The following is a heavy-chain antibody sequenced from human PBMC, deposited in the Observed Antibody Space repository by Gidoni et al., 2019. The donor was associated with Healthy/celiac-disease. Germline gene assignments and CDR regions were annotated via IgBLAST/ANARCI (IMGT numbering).Heavy chain of an antibody. CDR3: ARLTSVLLWFGENY. D-gene: IGHD3-10*01. V-gene: IGHV4-39*01. J-gene: IGHJ4*02. CDR1: GGSISSSSYY. Sequence: QLQLQESGPGLVKPSETLSLTCTVSGGSISSSSYYWGWIRQPPGKGLEWIGSISYSGSTYYNPSLKSRVTISVDTSKNQFSLKLSSVTAADTAVYYCARLTSVLLWFGENYWGQGTLVTVSS. CDR2: ISYSGST.